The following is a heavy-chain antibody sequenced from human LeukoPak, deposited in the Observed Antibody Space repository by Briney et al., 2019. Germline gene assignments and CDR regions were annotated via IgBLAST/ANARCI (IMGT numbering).Heavy chain of an antibody. J-gene: IGHJ4*02. CDR2: IIPIFGTA. Sequence: ASVKVSCKASGGTFSSYAISWVRQAPGQGLEWMGGIIPIFGTANYAQKFQGRVTITTDESTSTAYMELSSLRSEDTAVYYCARDGTISVAGNFGYWGQGTLVTVSS. CDR3: ARDGTISVAGNFGY. D-gene: IGHD6-19*01. CDR1: GGTFSSYA. V-gene: IGHV1-69*05.